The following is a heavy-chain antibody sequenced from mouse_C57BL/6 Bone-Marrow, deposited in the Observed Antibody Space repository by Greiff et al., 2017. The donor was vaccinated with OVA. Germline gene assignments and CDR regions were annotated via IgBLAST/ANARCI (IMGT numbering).Heavy chain of an antibody. D-gene: IGHD2-12*01. CDR1: GYTFTSYW. CDR2: IHPNSGST. CDR3: ARWRALLYQQFFAY. V-gene: IGHV1-64*01. Sequence: QVQLQQPGAELVKPGASVKLSCKASGYTFTSYWMHWVKQRPGQGLEWIGMIHPNSGSTNYNAKFKSKATLTVDKSSSTAYMQLSSLTSEDSAVYYGARWRALLYQQFFAYWGQGTLVTVSA. J-gene: IGHJ3*01.